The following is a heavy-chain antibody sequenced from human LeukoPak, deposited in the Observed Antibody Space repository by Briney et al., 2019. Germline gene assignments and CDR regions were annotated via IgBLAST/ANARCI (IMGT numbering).Heavy chain of an antibody. J-gene: IGHJ4*02. CDR1: GGSISSYY. CDR3: ARAMVSEFDY. Sequence: PSETLSLTCTVSGGSISSYYWSWIRQPPGKGPEWIGYIYYSGSTNYNPSLKSRVTISVDTSKNQFSLKLSSVTAADTAVYYCARAMVSEFDYWGQGTLVTVSS. V-gene: IGHV4-59*01. D-gene: IGHD3-10*01. CDR2: IYYSGST.